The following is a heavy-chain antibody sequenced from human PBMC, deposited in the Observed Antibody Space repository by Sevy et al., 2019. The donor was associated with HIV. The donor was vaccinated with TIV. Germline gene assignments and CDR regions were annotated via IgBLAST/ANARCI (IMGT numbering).Heavy chain of an antibody. D-gene: IGHD2-15*01. Sequence: SETLSLTCTVSGGSISSYYWSWIRQPPGKGLEWIGYIYYSGSTNYNPSLKSRVTISVDTSKNQFSLKLSSVTAADTAVYYCARDRPYCSGGICYPHYYGMDVWGQGTTVTVSS. CDR2: IYYSGST. J-gene: IGHJ6*02. V-gene: IGHV4-59*13. CDR3: ARDRPYCSGGICYPHYYGMDV. CDR1: GGSISSYY.